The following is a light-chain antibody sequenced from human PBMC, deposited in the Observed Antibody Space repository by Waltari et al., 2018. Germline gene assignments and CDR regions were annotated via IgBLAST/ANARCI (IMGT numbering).Light chain of an antibody. Sequence: QSALTQPPSASGSPGQAVTISCTGTSSDVGGYNYVPWYPQHPGRAPKLMIYEVSKRPSGVPDRFSGSKSGNTASLTVSGLQAEDEADYYCSSYAGSNSVVFGGGTKLTVL. CDR1: SSDVGGYNY. J-gene: IGLJ2*01. CDR3: SSYAGSNSVV. CDR2: EVS. V-gene: IGLV2-8*01.